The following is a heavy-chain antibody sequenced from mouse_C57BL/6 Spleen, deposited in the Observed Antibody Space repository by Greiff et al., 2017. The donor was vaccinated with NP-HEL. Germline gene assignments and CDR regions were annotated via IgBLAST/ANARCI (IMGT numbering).Heavy chain of an antibody. CDR2: IWSGGST. CDR3: ARKEDGYYDYYAMDY. J-gene: IGHJ4*01. D-gene: IGHD2-3*01. CDR1: GFSLTSYG. Sequence: VKLVESGPGLVQPSQSLSITCTVSGFSLTSYGVHWVRQSPGKGLEWLGVIWSGGSTDYNAAFISRLSISKDNSKSQVFFKMNSLQADDTAIYYCARKEDGYYDYYAMDYWGQGTSVTVSS. V-gene: IGHV2-2*01.